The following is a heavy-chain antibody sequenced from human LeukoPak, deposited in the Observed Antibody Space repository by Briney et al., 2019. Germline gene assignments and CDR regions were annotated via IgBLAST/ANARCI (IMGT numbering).Heavy chain of an antibody. J-gene: IGHJ4*02. D-gene: IGHD7-27*01. CDR2: ISWNSGSI. Sequence: GGSLRLSCAASGFTFDDYAVHWVRQAPGKGLEWVSGISWNSGSIGYADSVKGRFTISRDNAKNSLYLQMNSLRAEDTALYYCAKADLGIGYFDYWGQGTLVTVSS. CDR3: AKADLGIGYFDY. CDR1: GFTFDDYA. V-gene: IGHV3-9*01.